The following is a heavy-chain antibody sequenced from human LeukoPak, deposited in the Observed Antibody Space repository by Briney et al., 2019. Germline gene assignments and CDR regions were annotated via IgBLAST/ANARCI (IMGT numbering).Heavy chain of an antibody. CDR1: GGSFSGYY. J-gene: IGHJ4*02. V-gene: IGHV4-34*01. D-gene: IGHD6-13*01. CDR3: ARVGYSSSWIDY. CDR2: INHSGST. Sequence: SETLSLTCAVYGGSFSGYYWSWIRQPPGKRREWIGEINHSGSTNYNPSLKSRVTISVDTSKNQFSLKLSSVTAADTAVYYCARVGYSSSWIDYWGQGTLVTVSS.